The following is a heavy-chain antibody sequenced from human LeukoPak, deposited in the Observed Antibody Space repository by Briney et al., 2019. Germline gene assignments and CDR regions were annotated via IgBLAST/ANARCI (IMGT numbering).Heavy chain of an antibody. CDR3: ARGHLYYYYMDV. CDR1: GYTFTSYD. CDR2: INPNSGGT. V-gene: IGHV1-2*02. J-gene: IGHJ6*03. Sequence: ASVKVSCKASGYTFTSYDINWVRQATGQGLEWMGWINPNSGGTNYAQKFQGRVTMTRDTSISTAYMELSRLRSDDTAVYYCARGHLYYYYMDVWGKGTTVTISS.